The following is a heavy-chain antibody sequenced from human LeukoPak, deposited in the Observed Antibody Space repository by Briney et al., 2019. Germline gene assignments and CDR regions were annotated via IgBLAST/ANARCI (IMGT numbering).Heavy chain of an antibody. J-gene: IGHJ4*02. CDR2: IYTSAST. CDR3: ARVDTGGWHYFDD. V-gene: IGHV4-4*07. Sequence: PSETLSLTCTVSGGSISNYYWSWIRQPAGKGLEWIGHIYTSASTNYNPSLKSRVTMSLDTSKNQFSLELNSVTAADTAAYYCARVDTGGWHYFDDWGQGTLITVSS. CDR1: GGSISNYY. D-gene: IGHD6-19*01.